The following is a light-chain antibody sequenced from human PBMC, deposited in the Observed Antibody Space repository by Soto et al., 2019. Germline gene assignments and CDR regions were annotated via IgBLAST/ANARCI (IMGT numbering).Light chain of an antibody. Sequence: EIVVTQSAASLSLSPWERVTLSCRASQSVTTYQAWYQQKRGQAPRLLIYGVSTRATGVPARFSGSGSGTEFTLTISSRQSEDFAGYYCQQYRNWPSTFGQGTRLEIK. V-gene: IGKV3-11*01. CDR2: GVS. CDR3: QQYRNWPST. J-gene: IGKJ5*01. CDR1: QSVTTY.